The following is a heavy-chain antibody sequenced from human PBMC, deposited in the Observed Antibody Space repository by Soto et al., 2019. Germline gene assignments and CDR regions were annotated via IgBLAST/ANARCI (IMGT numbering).Heavy chain of an antibody. D-gene: IGHD2-15*01. CDR2: IWYDGSNK. CDR1: GFTFSSYG. V-gene: IGHV3-33*01. Sequence: QVQLVESGGGVVQPGRSLRLSCAASGFTFSSYGMHWVRQAPGKGLEWVAVIWYDGSNKYYADSVKGRFTISRDNSKNTLYLQMNSLRAEYTAVYYCAREGYCSGGSCFGGSGYFDYWGQGTLVTVSS. CDR3: AREGYCSGGSCFGGSGYFDY. J-gene: IGHJ4*02.